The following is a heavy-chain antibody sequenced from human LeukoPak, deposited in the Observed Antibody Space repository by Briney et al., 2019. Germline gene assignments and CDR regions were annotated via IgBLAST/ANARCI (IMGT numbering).Heavy chain of an antibody. V-gene: IGHV1-58*01. Sequence: GASVKVSCKASGFTFTSSAVQWVRQARGQRLEWIGWIVDGSGNTNYAQKFQERVTITRDMSTSTAYMELSSLRSEDTAVNYCAADPGPVYHFHYSSSWYYFDYWGQGTLVTASS. D-gene: IGHD6-13*01. CDR2: IVDGSGNT. CDR3: AADPGPVYHFHYSSSWYYFDY. J-gene: IGHJ4*02. CDR1: GFTFTSSA.